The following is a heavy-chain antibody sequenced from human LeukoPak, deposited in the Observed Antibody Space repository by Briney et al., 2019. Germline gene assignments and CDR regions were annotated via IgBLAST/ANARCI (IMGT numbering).Heavy chain of an antibody. Sequence: SETLSLTCPVSGASISSEPYFWSWIRQHPVKGLEWLGYIYYTGNTASTPTRQSRLTISRDTSENLFSLSLTSVTAADTAVYYFAGGPAYLDSVPNSWGQGTLVTVSS. CDR1: GASISSEPYF. CDR3: AGGPAYLDSVPNS. CDR2: IYYTGNT. J-gene: IGHJ4*02. V-gene: IGHV4-31*03. D-gene: IGHD3-22*01.